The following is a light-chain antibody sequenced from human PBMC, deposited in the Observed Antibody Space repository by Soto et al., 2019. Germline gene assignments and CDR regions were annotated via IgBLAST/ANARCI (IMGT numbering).Light chain of an antibody. CDR3: QQFSSYPLT. J-gene: IGKJ4*01. Sequence: EIVMTQSPATLSVSPGEGVTLSCRASQSVRNNYLAWYQQRPGQAPRLLIYAASSRATGIPDRFSGSGSGTDFTLTISRLEPEDFAVYYCQQFSSYPLTFGGGTKVDI. CDR2: AAS. V-gene: IGKV3-20*01. CDR1: QSVRNNY.